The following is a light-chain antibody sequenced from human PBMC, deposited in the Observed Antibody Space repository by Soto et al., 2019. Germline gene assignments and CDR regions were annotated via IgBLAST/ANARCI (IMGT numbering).Light chain of an antibody. CDR1: QSVSSSY. J-gene: IGKJ5*01. CDR3: QQYGSSPPIT. CDR2: GAS. V-gene: IGKV3-20*01. Sequence: EIVLTQPPGTLSLSPGERATLSCRARQSVSSSYLTWYQQKPGQAPRLLIYGASSRATGIPDRFSGSGSGTDFTLTIIRLEPEDFAVYYCQQYGSSPPITFGQGTRLEIK.